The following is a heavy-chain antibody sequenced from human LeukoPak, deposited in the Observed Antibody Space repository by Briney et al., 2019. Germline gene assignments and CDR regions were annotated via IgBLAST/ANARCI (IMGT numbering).Heavy chain of an antibody. CDR2: ISGDGGST. Sequence: GGSVRLSCAASGLAFDDYAMHWLCQAPGTGLEWVSLISGDGGSTYYADSVKGRFTISRDNSKNSLYLQMNSLRPEDTALYYCTKDSRGDGYYSRFDNSGHGTPVTVSP. D-gene: IGHD5-24*01. J-gene: IGHJ4*01. CDR3: TKDSRGDGYYSRFDN. V-gene: IGHV3-43*02. CDR1: GLAFDDYA.